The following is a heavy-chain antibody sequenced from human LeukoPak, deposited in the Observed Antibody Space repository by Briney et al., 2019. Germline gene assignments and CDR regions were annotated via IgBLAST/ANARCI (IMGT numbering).Heavy chain of an antibody. CDR2: IYYSGST. CDR1: GGSISSSSYY. D-gene: IGHD4-17*01. V-gene: IGHV4-39*01. J-gene: IGHJ4*02. Sequence: KPSETLSLTCTVSGGSISSSSYYWGWIRQPPGKGLEWIGSIYYSGSTYYNPSLKSRVTISVDTSKNQFSLKLSSVTAADTAVYYCARRARTVTTSAYYFDYWGQGTLVTVSS. CDR3: ARRARTVTTSAYYFDY.